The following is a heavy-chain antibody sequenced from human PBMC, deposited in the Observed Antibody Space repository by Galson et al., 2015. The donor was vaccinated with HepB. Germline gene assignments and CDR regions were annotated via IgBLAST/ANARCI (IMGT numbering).Heavy chain of an antibody. Sequence: SLRLSCAASGFTFSSYGMHWVRQAPGKGLEWVAFIRYDGSNKYYADSVKGRFTISRDNSKNTLYLQMNSLRAEDTAVYYCAKDQLVVAAAGIPSPALDYWGQGTLVTVSS. CDR1: GFTFSSYG. CDR3: AKDQLVVAAAGIPSPALDY. J-gene: IGHJ4*02. D-gene: IGHD6-13*01. CDR2: IRYDGSNK. V-gene: IGHV3-30*02.